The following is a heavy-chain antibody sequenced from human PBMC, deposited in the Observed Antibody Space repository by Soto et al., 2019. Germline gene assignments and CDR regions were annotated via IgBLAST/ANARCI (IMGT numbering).Heavy chain of an antibody. CDR2: IYYSGST. CDR3: ARVIVVVPAAMFEGLYYFDY. D-gene: IGHD2-2*01. Sequence: QLQLQESGPGLVKPSETLSLTCTVSGGSISSSSYYWGWIRQPPGKGLEWIGSIYYSGSTYYNPSLKSRVTISVDTSKNQFSLKLSSVTAADTAVYYCARVIVVVPAAMFEGLYYFDYWGQGTLVTVSS. J-gene: IGHJ4*02. V-gene: IGHV4-39*01. CDR1: GGSISSSSYY.